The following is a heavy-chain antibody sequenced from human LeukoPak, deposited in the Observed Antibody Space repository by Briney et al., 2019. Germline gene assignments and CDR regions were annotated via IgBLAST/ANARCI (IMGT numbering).Heavy chain of an antibody. CDR3: ARGKQWLESYYFDY. V-gene: IGHV3-33*01. D-gene: IGHD6-19*01. Sequence: GRSLRPSCAASGFTFSSYGMHWVRQAPGKGLEWVAVIWYDGSNKYYADSVKGRFTISRDNSKNTLYLQMNSLRAEDTAVYYCARGKQWLESYYFDYWGQGTLVTVSS. CDR1: GFTFSSYG. J-gene: IGHJ4*02. CDR2: IWYDGSNK.